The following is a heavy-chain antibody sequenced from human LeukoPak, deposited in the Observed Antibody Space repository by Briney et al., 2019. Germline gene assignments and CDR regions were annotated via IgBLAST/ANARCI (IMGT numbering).Heavy chain of an antibody. J-gene: IGHJ4*02. D-gene: IGHD3-10*01. V-gene: IGHV4-30-2*01. CDR2: IYHSGNT. CDR3: PTSQVFMVRGVLIPVGFDY. Sequence: SQTLSLTCAVSGAFISSGGYSWNWIRQPPGKGLEWIGYIYHSGNTYYNPSLKSRVTISIDRPKNPFSLKLNSVTAADTAVYYCPTSQVFMVRGVLIPVGFDYWGQGPPVTVSS. CDR1: GAFISSGGYS.